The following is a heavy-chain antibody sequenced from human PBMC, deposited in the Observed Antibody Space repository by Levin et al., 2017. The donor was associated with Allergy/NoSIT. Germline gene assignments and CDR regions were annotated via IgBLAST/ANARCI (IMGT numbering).Heavy chain of an antibody. CDR2: IIPIFGTA. V-gene: IGHV1-69*13. Sequence: PRASVKVSCKASGGTFSSYAISWVRQAPGQGLEWMGGIIPIFGTANYAQKFQGRVTITADESTSTAYMELSSLRSEDTAVYYCASKEVATITSSYYYYGMDGWGQGTTVTVSS. D-gene: IGHD5-12*01. CDR3: ASKEVATITSSYYYYGMDG. J-gene: IGHJ6*02. CDR1: GGTFSSYA.